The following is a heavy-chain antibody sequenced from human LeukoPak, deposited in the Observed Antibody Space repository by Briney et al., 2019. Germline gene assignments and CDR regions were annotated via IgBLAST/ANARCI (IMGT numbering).Heavy chain of an antibody. CDR1: GGTFSSYA. J-gene: IGHJ6*03. CDR3: AKGVFDSTSYYMDV. V-gene: IGHV1-69*05. Sequence: AASVKVSCKASGGTFSSYAISWVRQAPGQGLEWMGGIIPIFGTANYAQKFQGRVTITTDESTSTAYMELSSLRSEDTAVYYCAKGVFDSTSYYMDVWGKGTTVTVSS. D-gene: IGHD3-9*01. CDR2: IIPIFGTA.